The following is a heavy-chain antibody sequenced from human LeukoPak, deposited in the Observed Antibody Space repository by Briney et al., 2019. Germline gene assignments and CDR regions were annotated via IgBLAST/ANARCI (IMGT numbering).Heavy chain of an antibody. CDR2: ISYDGNDK. CDR3: AKGDGSSPYYGMDV. CDR1: GFTFINTG. Sequence: GGSLRVSSVAPGFTFINTGIHGVGKAPGKGLEWVAVISYDGNDKFYADSVTGRFTISRDNSKNTLYMQMNSLRVEDTAMYYCAKGDGSSPYYGMDVWGQGTTVTVSS. D-gene: IGHD6-6*01. V-gene: IGHV3-30*18. J-gene: IGHJ6*02.